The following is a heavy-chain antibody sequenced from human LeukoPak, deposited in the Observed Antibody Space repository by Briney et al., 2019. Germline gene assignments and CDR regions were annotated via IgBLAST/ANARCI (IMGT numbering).Heavy chain of an antibody. CDR3: AKDTSIGKYCTSGVCSPFDY. D-gene: IGHD2-8*01. CDR1: GFTVSSYG. Sequence: GGSLRLSCAASGFTVSSYGMHWVRQAPGKGLEWVTFIRYDGSNKYYVDSVKGRFTISRDNSKNTLYLHVNSLRAEDTAVYYCAKDTSIGKYCTSGVCSPFDYWGQGTLVTVSS. J-gene: IGHJ4*02. V-gene: IGHV3-30*02. CDR2: IRYDGSNK.